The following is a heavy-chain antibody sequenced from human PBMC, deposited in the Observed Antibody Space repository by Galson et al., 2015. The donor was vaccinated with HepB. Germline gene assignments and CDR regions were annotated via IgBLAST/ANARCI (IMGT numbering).Heavy chain of an antibody. D-gene: IGHD2-15*01. Sequence: SVKVSCKASGYTFSSYSITWVRQAPGQGLEWMGWISAYNRYTNYAQRFQGRVTMTTDTSTSTAYMELRSLRSDDTAVYYCARGAHVGLVRATLNNWFDPWGQGTLVTVSS. CDR2: ISAYNRYT. CDR3: ARGAHVGLVRATLNNWFDP. CDR1: GYTFSSYS. J-gene: IGHJ5*02. V-gene: IGHV1-18*01.